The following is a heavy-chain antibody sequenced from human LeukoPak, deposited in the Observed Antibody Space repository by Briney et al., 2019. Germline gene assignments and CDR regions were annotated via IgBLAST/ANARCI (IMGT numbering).Heavy chain of an antibody. V-gene: IGHV3-53*01. J-gene: IGHJ4*02. CDR1: GFTVGSNY. CDR3: AKEGRSLQTY. CDR2: IYSGGST. Sequence: GGSLRLSCAASGFTVGSNYMSWVRQAPGKGLEWVSVIYSGGSTYYADSVKGRFTISRDNTKNSLYLQMNSLGVEDTAVYYCAKEGRSLQTYWGQGTLVTVSS. D-gene: IGHD5-24*01.